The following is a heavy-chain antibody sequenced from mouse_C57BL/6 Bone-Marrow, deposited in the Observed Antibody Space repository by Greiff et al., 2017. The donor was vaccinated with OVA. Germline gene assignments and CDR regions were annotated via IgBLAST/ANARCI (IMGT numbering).Heavy chain of an antibody. J-gene: IGHJ4*01. V-gene: IGHV5-9*01. CDR3: ARHGYYDAMDY. CDR2: ISGGGGNT. D-gene: IGHD2-2*01. CDR1: GFTFSSYT. Sequence: EVKLMESGGGLVKPGGSLKLSCAASGFTFSSYTMSWVRQTPEKRLEWVATISGGGGNTYYSDSVKGRFTISRDNAKNTLYLQMSSLRSEDTALYYCARHGYYDAMDYWGQGTSVTVSS.